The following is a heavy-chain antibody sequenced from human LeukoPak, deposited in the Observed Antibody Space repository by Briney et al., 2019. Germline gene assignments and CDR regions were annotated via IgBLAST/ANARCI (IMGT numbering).Heavy chain of an antibody. CDR1: GFTVSSNY. J-gene: IGHJ4*02. Sequence: SLRLSCAASGFTVSSNYMSWVRQAPGKGLEWVSVIYSGGSTYYADSVKGRFTISRDNSKNTLYLQMNSLRAEDTAVYYCQRTMFRGELDYWGQGTLVTVSS. V-gene: IGHV3-53*01. D-gene: IGHD3-10*01. CDR3: QRTMFRGELDY. CDR2: IYSGGST.